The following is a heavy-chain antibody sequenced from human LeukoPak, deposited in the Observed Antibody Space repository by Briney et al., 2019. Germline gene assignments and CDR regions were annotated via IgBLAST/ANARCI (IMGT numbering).Heavy chain of an antibody. Sequence: GASVKVSCTASGYTLTDYYMHWVRQAPGQGLEWMGRINPNSGGTNYAQKFQGRVTMTRDTSISTVYMELSRLRSDDTAVYYCARARYDILTGEHHDAFDIWGQGTMVTVSS. CDR1: GYTLTDYY. D-gene: IGHD3-9*01. V-gene: IGHV1-2*06. J-gene: IGHJ3*02. CDR3: ARARYDILTGEHHDAFDI. CDR2: INPNSGGT.